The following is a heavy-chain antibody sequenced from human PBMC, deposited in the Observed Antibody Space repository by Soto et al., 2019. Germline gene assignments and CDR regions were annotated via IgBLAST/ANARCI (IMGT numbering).Heavy chain of an antibody. Sequence: EVQLLESGGGLVQPGGSLRLSCAASGFTFSNSGMSWVRQAPGKGLEWVSGISGGAGTTYYAESVKGRFTISRDNSKKTLYLQMNSLRAEDTAVYYCASLGWNIPPVGSWGQGTLVTVSS. CDR3: ASLGWNIPPVGS. CDR2: ISGGAGTT. CDR1: GFTFSNSG. D-gene: IGHD1-1*01. J-gene: IGHJ5*02. V-gene: IGHV3-23*01.